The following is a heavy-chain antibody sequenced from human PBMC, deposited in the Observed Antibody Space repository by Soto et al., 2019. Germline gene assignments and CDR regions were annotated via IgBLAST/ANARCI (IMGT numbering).Heavy chain of an antibody. CDR1: GFTFSSYA. CDR3: AREGSSAPFDY. J-gene: IGHJ4*02. V-gene: IGHV3-30-3*01. D-gene: IGHD3-10*01. Sequence: QVQLVESGGGVVQPGRSLRLSCAASGFTFSSYAMHWVRQAPGKGLEWVAVISYDGSNKYYADSVKGRFTISRDNSKNTLYLQMNSLRAEDTAVYYRAREGSSAPFDYWGQGTLVTVSS. CDR2: ISYDGSNK.